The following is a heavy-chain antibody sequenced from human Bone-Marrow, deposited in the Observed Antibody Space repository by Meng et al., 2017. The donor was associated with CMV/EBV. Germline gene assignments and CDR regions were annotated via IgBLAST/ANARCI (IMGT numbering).Heavy chain of an antibody. D-gene: IGHD5-18*01. V-gene: IGHV3-21*01. Sequence: GESLKISCAASGFTFSSYSMNWVRQAPGKGLEWVSSISSSSSYIYFADSVKGRFTISRDNAKNSLYLQMNSLRAEDTAVYYCARGNSYAHSFAYWGQGTLVTVSS. CDR2: ISSSSSYI. J-gene: IGHJ4*02. CDR1: GFTFSSYS. CDR3: ARGNSYAHSFAY.